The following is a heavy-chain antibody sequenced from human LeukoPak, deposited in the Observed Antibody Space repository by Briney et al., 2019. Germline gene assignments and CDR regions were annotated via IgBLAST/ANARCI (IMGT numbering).Heavy chain of an antibody. CDR3: ARSGGDSFDY. Sequence: ASVTVSCTASGYTFTSYAIHWVRQAPGQRLEWMGWINAGNGNTKYSQKFQGRVTITRDTSASTAYMELSSLKSEDTAVYYCARSGGDSFDYWGQGTLVTVSS. J-gene: IGHJ4*02. CDR2: INAGNGNT. V-gene: IGHV1-3*01. D-gene: IGHD4-17*01. CDR1: GYTFTSYA.